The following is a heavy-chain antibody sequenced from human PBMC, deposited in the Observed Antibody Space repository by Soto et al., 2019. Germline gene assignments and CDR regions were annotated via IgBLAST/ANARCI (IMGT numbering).Heavy chain of an antibody. V-gene: IGHV5-51*01. Sequence: GESLKISCKGSGYSFTSYWIGWVRQMPGKGLEWMGIIYPGDSDTRYSPSFQGQVTISADKSISTAYLRWSSLKASDTAMYYCASPSIAARPGYYYYGMDVWGQGTTVTVYS. J-gene: IGHJ6*02. D-gene: IGHD6-6*01. CDR2: IYPGDSDT. CDR3: ASPSIAARPGYYYYGMDV. CDR1: GYSFTSYW.